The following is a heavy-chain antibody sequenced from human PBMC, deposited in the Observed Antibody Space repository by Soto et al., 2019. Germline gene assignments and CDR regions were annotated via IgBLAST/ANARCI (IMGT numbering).Heavy chain of an antibody. CDR1: GGSISGYY. CDR2: VYYSGGA. Sequence: SETLSLTCTVSGGSISGYYWSWIRQPPGKGLEWIGNVYYSGGAKYNPSVKRRVSISVDTSKNQSSLNLSSVTAADTAVYYCTRDGDGRMTTNPYYYYGMDVWGPGITVTVSS. CDR3: TRDGDGRMTTNPYYYYGMDV. V-gene: IGHV4-59*01. J-gene: IGHJ6*02. D-gene: IGHD2-21*02.